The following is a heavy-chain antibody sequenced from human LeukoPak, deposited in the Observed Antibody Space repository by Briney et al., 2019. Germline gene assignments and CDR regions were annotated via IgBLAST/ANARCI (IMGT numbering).Heavy chain of an antibody. CDR3: ARGRSPYGSGSYSY. J-gene: IGHJ4*02. CDR2: INHSGST. D-gene: IGHD3-10*01. Sequence: SSETLSLTCTVSGGSISSYYWSWIRQPPGKGLEWIGEINHSGSTNYNPSLKSRVTISVDTSKNQFSLKLSSVTAADTAVYYCARGRSPYGSGSYSYWGQGTLVIVSS. CDR1: GGSISSYY. V-gene: IGHV4-34*01.